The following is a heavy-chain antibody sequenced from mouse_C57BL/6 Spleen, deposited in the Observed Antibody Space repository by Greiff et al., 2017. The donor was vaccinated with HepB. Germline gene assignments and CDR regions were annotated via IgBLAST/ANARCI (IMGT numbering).Heavy chain of an antibody. D-gene: IGHD1-1*01. Sequence: VQLQQPGAELVKPGASVKLSCKASGYTFTSYWMQWVKQRPGQGLEWIGEIDPSDSYTNYNQKFKGKATLTVDTSSSTAYMQLISLTSEDSAVYYCARGAFTTVVDYWGQGTTLTVSS. J-gene: IGHJ2*01. CDR2: IDPSDSYT. CDR1: GYTFTSYW. V-gene: IGHV1-50*01. CDR3: ARGAFTTVVDY.